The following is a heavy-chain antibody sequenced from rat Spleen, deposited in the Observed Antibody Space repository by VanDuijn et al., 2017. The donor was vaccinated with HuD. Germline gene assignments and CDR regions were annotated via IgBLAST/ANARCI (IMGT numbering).Heavy chain of an antibody. CDR1: GFTFSNYY. Sequence: EVQLVESGGGLVQPGRSLKLSCAASGFTFSNYYMAWVRQAPTKGLEWVASISYDGTATYYRDSVKGRFTLSRDNAKSTLYLQMGGLRSEDTATYYCARPGPGYPFAYWGRGTLVTVSS. CDR2: ISYDGTAT. J-gene: IGHJ3*01. D-gene: IGHD1-4*01. V-gene: IGHV5-29*01. CDR3: ARPGPGYPFAY.